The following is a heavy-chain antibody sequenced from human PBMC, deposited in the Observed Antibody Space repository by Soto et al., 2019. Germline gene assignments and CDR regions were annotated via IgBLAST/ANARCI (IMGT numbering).Heavy chain of an antibody. D-gene: IGHD6-13*01. CDR3: ARESGYSSSWYVGRGYYYYGMDV. Sequence: GGSLRLSCVASGFTFSSYGMHWVRQAPGKGLEWVAVIWYDGSNKYYADSVKGRFTISRDNSKNTLYLQMNSLRAEDTAVYYCARESGYSSSWYVGRGYYYYGMDVWGQGTTVTVSS. J-gene: IGHJ6*02. CDR2: IWYDGSNK. CDR1: GFTFSSYG. V-gene: IGHV3-33*01.